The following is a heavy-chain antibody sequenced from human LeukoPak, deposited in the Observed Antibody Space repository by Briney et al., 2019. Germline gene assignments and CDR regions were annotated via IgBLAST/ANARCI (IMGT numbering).Heavy chain of an antibody. CDR3: VRGEYYYDSSGRGFDL. D-gene: IGHD3-22*01. CDR1: GFTFSSYG. V-gene: IGHV3-30*03. CDR2: ISYDGSNK. J-gene: IGHJ2*01. Sequence: AGGSLRLSCAASGFTFSSYGMHWVRQAPGKGLEWVAVISYDGSNKYYADSVKGRLTISRDNSKNTLYLQMNSRRAEDTAVYYCVRGEYYYDSSGRGFDLWGRGTLVTVSS.